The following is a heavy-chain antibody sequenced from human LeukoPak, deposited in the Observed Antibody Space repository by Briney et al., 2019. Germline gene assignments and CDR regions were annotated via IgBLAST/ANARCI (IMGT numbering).Heavy chain of an antibody. CDR1: GGSISSYY. J-gene: IGHJ4*02. Sequence: SETLSLTCTVSGGSISSYYWSWIRQPAGKGLEWIGRIYTSGSTNYNPSLKSRVTMSVDTSKNQFSLKLSSVTAVDTAVYYCARDVYYYGSGSPLFDYWGQGTLVTVSS. CDR3: ARDVYYYGSGSPLFDY. CDR2: IYTSGST. V-gene: IGHV4-4*07. D-gene: IGHD3-10*01.